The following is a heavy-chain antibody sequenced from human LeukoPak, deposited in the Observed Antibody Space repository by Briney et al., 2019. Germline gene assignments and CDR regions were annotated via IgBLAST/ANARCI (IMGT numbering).Heavy chain of an antibody. V-gene: IGHV3-30*02. CDR1: GFTFSSYG. J-gene: IGHJ4*02. Sequence: GGSLRLSCAASGFTFSSYGMHWVRQAPGKGLEWVAFIRYDGSNKYYADSVKGRFTISRDNSKNTLYLQMNSLRAEDTAVYYCAKGGVVVVPAAIGYWGQGTLVTVSS. CDR3: AKGGVVVVPAAIGY. CDR2: IRYDGSNK. D-gene: IGHD2-2*02.